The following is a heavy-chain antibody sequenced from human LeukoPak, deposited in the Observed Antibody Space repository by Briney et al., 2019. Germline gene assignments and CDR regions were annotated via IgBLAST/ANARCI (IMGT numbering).Heavy chain of an antibody. CDR3: ARHRTGSCTDY. V-gene: IGHV4-59*08. J-gene: IGHJ4*02. D-gene: IGHD2-2*01. CDR2: IYYSGST. Sequence: SETLSLTCTVSGGSISSYYWSWIRQPPGKGLEWIGYIYYSGSTNYNPSLKSRVTISVDTSKNQFSLKLSSVTAADTAVYYCARHRTGSCTDYWGQGTLVTVSS. CDR1: GGSISSYY.